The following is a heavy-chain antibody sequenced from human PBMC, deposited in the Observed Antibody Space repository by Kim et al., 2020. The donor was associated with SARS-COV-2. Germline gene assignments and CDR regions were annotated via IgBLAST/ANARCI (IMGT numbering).Heavy chain of an antibody. J-gene: IGHJ6*02. CDR3: AREVYCSGGSCSYYYYYYGMDA. Sequence: SVKVSCKASGGTFSSYAISWVRQAPGQGLEWMGGIIPIFGTANYAQKFQGRVTITADESTSTAYMELSSLRSEDTAVYYCAREVYCSGGSCSYYYYYYGMDAWGQGTTVTVSS. V-gene: IGHV1-69*13. CDR2: IIPIFGTA. D-gene: IGHD2-15*01. CDR1: GGTFSSYA.